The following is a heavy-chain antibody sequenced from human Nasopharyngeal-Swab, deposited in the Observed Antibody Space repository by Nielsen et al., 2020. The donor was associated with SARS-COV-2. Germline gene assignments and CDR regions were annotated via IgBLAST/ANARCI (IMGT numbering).Heavy chain of an antibody. CDR2: FDPEDGET. D-gene: IGHD2-2*02. Sequence: ASVKVSCKVSGYTLTELSMHWVRQAPGKGLEWMGGFDPEDGETIYAQKFQGRVTMTEDTSTDTAYMEPSSLRSEDTAVYYCATSAPYCSSTSCYTNWFDPWGQGTLVTVSS. CDR1: GYTLTELS. V-gene: IGHV1-24*01. J-gene: IGHJ5*02. CDR3: ATSAPYCSSTSCYTNWFDP.